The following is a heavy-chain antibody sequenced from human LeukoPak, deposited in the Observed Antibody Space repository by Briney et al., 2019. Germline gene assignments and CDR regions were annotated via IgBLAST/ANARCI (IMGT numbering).Heavy chain of an antibody. V-gene: IGHV3-23*01. CDR3: AKDYCGRFCSAV. CDR1: GFTFSSYA. CDR2: ISGSGGST. J-gene: IGHJ6*02. D-gene: IGHD3-3*01. Sequence: GGSLRLSCAASGFTFSSYAMSWVRQAPGKGLEWVSAISGSGGSTYYADSVKGRFTISRDNSKNTLYLQMNGLRAEDTAVYYCAKDYCGRFCSAVWGQGTTVTVSS.